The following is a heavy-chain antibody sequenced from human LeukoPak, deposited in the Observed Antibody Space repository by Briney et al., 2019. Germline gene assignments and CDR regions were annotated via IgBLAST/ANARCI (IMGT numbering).Heavy chain of an antibody. CDR3: ARSYSYGFWVPFDH. D-gene: IGHD5-18*01. J-gene: IGHJ4*02. V-gene: IGHV3-21*01. Sequence: KPGGSLRLSCAASGFTFSTYSMHWVRQAPGKGLEWVSSITSSSTNIYYADSVKGRFIISRDNAKNSLYLQMNSLRAEDTAVYYCARSYSYGFWVPFDHWGQGTLVTVSS. CDR2: ITSSSTNI. CDR1: GFTFSTYS.